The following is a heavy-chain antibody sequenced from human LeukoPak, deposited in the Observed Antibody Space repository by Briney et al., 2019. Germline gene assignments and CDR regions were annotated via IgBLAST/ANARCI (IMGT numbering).Heavy chain of an antibody. V-gene: IGHV1-2*02. CDR2: INPNSGGT. D-gene: IGHD2/OR15-2a*01. CDR3: ARSKSMKTRYFDY. J-gene: IGHJ4*02. Sequence: ASVKVSCKASGYTFTGYYMHWVRQAPGQGLEWMGWINPNSGGTNYGQKFQGRVTMTRDTSISTAYMGLSRLRSDDTAVYYCARSKSMKTRYFDYWGQGTLVTVSS. CDR1: GYTFTGYY.